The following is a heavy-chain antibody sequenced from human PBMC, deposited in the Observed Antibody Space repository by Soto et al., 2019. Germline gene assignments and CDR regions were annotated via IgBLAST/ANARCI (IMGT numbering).Heavy chain of an antibody. D-gene: IGHD3-10*01. J-gene: IGHJ3*02. CDR3: ARDGFMVRGVIGVFDI. CDR2: IKQDGSEK. CDR1: EFPFSSYW. Sequence: PGGSLRLSCAASEFPFSSYWMSWVRQAPGKGLEWVANIKQDGSEKYYVDSVKGRFTISRDNAKNSLYLQMISLRAEDTAVYYCARDGFMVRGVIGVFDIWGQGTMVTVSS. V-gene: IGHV3-7*05.